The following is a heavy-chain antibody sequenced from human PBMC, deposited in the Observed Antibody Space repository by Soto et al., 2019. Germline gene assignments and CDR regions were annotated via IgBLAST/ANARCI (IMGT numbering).Heavy chain of an antibody. CDR2: IIPIFGTA. CDR1: GGTFSSYA. Sequence: QVQLVQSGAEVKKPGSSVKVSCKASGGTFSSYAISWVXXXXXXGLEWMGGIIPIFGTANYAQKFQGRVTITXDESXSTXXXEXXXXXXEDTAVYYCARAGTALSVSYYGMDVWGQGTTVTVSS. CDR3: ARAGTALSVSYYGMDV. V-gene: IGHV1-69*01. D-gene: IGHD2-21*02. J-gene: IGHJ6*02.